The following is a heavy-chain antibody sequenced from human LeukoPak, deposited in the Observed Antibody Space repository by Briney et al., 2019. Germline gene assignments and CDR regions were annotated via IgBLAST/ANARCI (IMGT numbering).Heavy chain of an antibody. Sequence: GGSLRLSCAASGFTFSSYAMSWVRQAPGKGLEWVSGITGSGGSAYYADSVKGRSTISRDNSQNTLYLQMDSLRAADTAVYFCASRYCSGGSCYNRCYFDYWGQGSLVTVSS. CDR2: ITGSGGSA. CDR3: ASRYCSGGSCYNRCYFDY. J-gene: IGHJ4*02. CDR1: GFTFSSYA. V-gene: IGHV3-23*01. D-gene: IGHD2-15*01.